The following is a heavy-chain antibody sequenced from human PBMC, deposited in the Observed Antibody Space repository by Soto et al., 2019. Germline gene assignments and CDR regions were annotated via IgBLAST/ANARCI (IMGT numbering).Heavy chain of an antibody. CDR1: GFTVNSNY. D-gene: IGHD1-1*01. Sequence: EVQLVESGGGLIQPGGSLRVACAASGFTVNSNYMGWVRQAPGKGLEWISFIYTDGRTYYADSVKGRFTFSRDNSKNTLYLQMNSLRAEDTAVYYCAAHRGNSLDSWGQGTLVTVSS. CDR3: AAHRGNSLDS. CDR2: IYTDGRT. V-gene: IGHV3-53*01. J-gene: IGHJ4*02.